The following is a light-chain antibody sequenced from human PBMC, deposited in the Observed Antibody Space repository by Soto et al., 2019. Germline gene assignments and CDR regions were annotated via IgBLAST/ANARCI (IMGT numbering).Light chain of an antibody. CDR2: EVS. CDR3: SSYTSSSTL. CDR1: SSDVGSYNY. V-gene: IGLV2-14*01. J-gene: IGLJ1*01. Sequence: QSVLTQPASVSGSPGQSITISCTGTSSDVGSYNYVSWYQQHPGKAPKLMIYEVSDRPSGISSRFSGSKSGNTPSLTISGPQTEDEADYYCSSYTSSSTLFGTGTKVTDL.